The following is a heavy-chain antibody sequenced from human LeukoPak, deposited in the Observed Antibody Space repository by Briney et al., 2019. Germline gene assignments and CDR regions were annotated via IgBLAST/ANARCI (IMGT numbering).Heavy chain of an antibody. CDR1: GGSISSGGYS. CDR3: ASSIAVAGTSMRTLRTFDY. CDR2: IYHSGST. V-gene: IGHV4-30-2*01. Sequence: SETLSLTCAVSGGSISSGGYSWSWIRQPPGKGLEWIGYIYHSGSTYYNPSLKSRVTISVDTSKNQFSLKLSSVTAADTAVYYCASSIAVAGTSMRTLRTFDYWGQGTLVTVSS. J-gene: IGHJ4*02. D-gene: IGHD6-19*01.